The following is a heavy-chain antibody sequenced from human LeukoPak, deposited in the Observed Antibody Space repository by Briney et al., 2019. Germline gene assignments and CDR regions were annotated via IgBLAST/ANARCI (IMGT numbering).Heavy chain of an antibody. CDR2: VGTEDGKT. Sequence: ASVTVSFNVSGYTLTELSMDWGRQAPGKGLEWMGTVGTEDGKTLYAQKFQGRVTMTEDTSIDTAYMELSSLGSEDTAVYSCATASQYHIMDVWGTGTTVTVSS. V-gene: IGHV1-24*01. J-gene: IGHJ6*04. CDR3: ATASQYHIMDV. CDR1: GYTLTELS. D-gene: IGHD1-14*01.